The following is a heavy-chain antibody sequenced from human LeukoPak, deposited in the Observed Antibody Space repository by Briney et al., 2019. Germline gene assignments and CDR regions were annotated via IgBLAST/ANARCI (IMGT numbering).Heavy chain of an antibody. D-gene: IGHD2-8*01. Sequence: GGSLRLSCTVSGFTVSSNSMSWVRQAPGKGLEWVSVISGSGGSTYYADSVKGRFTISRDNSKNTLYLQMNSLRAEDTAVYYCAGSLGYCTSNVCYLKYWGQGTLVTVSS. V-gene: IGHV3-23*01. CDR2: ISGSGGST. CDR3: AGSLGYCTSNVCYLKY. CDR1: GFTVSSNS. J-gene: IGHJ4*02.